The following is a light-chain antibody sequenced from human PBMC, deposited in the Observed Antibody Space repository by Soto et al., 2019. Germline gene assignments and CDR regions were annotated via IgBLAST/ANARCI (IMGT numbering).Light chain of an antibody. Sequence: EVVLTQSPATLSLSPGERATLSCRASENVRTFVDWYQQKPGQAPRLLIYGASNRATGIPARFSGRGYGTDFTLSISSLEPEDFALYYCQQRLTWPITFGQGTRLDIK. CDR3: QQRLTWPIT. CDR2: GAS. J-gene: IGKJ5*01. V-gene: IGKV3-11*01. CDR1: ENVRTF.